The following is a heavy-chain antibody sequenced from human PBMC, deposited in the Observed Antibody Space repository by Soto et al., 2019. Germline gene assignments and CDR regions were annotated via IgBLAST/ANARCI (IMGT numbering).Heavy chain of an antibody. CDR3: ARDSSDYYYGMDV. CDR1: GFTFGSYS. V-gene: IGHV3-21*01. J-gene: IGHJ6*02. CDR2: ISSSSSYI. Sequence: PGGSLRLSCAASGFTFGSYSMNWVRQAPGKGLEWVSSISSSSSYIYYADSVKGRFTISRDNAKNSLYLQMNSLRAEDTAVYYCARDSSDYYYGMDVWGQGTTVTVSS.